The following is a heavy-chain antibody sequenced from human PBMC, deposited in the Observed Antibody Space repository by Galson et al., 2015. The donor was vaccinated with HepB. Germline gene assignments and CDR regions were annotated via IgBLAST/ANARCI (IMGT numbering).Heavy chain of an antibody. J-gene: IGHJ4*02. CDR2: MFYTGST. Sequence: SETLSLICTVSGASISSYYWSWIRQPPGKGLEWIGFMFYTGSTNYNPSLKSRVTISLDTSKNQVSLKLSSVTAADTAVYFCARSTYGDYKVYDYWGQGTLVTVSS. D-gene: IGHD4-17*01. V-gene: IGHV4-59*01. CDR1: GASISSYY. CDR3: ARSTYGDYKVYDY.